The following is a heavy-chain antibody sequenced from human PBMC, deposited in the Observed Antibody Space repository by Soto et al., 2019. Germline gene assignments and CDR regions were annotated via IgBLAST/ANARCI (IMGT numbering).Heavy chain of an antibody. D-gene: IGHD1-26*01. CDR3: GRPSTNGWELRGACDI. CDR1: GYSFTTYW. Sequence: GESLKTSCKGSGYSFTTYWIGWVRPMPGKGLEWMWIIYPGDSDTRYSPSFQGQVTLSADKTISTAYLQWSRLKASDTAMYYCGRPSTNGWELRGACDIWGKGTSLTVS. J-gene: IGHJ3*02. CDR2: IYPGDSDT. V-gene: IGHV5-51*01.